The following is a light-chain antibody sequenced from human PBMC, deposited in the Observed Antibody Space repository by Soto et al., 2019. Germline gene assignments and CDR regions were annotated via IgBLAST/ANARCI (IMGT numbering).Light chain of an antibody. J-gene: IGLJ2*01. V-gene: IGLV7-43*01. CDR3: LLYYGGQLGV. CDR1: TGAVTSGYY. Sequence: QAVVTQEPSLTVSPGGTVTLTCATSTGAVTSGYYPNWFQQKPGQAPRALIYSTNNKYSWTPARFSGSLLGGKAALTLSGVQPEDEDDYYCLLYYGGQLGVFGGGTKVTVL. CDR2: STN.